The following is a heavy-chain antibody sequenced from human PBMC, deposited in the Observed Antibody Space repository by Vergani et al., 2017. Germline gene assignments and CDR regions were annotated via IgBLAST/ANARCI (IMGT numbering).Heavy chain of an antibody. CDR1: GFTFGYYA. D-gene: IGHD3-10*01. V-gene: IGHV3-49*03. CDR3: VRDQVTMLRGSDALDI. CDR2: IRSKAYGQAT. Sequence: EVQLVESGGGLVQPGGSLRLSCAASGFTFGYYAMDWFRQAPGQGLEWVGGIRSKAYGQATIYAASVKGRFTISRDDSKIIAYLQMNNLQTEDTAMYYCVRDQVTMLRGSDALDIWGQGTMVTVSS. J-gene: IGHJ3*02.